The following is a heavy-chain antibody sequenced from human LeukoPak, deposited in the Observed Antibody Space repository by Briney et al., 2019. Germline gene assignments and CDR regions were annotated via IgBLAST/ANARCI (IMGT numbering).Heavy chain of an antibody. CDR2: ISAGGSTP. V-gene: IGHV3-23*01. J-gene: IGHJ4*02. D-gene: IGHD6-6*01. CDR3: AKEDLSSSRYYFEN. CDR1: GFSFSTYA. Sequence: GGSLRLSCAASGFSFSTYAMSWVRQAPGKGLEWVSAISAGGSTPYYADSVKGRFTISRDNAKNTLYLHMNSLRAEDTAVYYCAKEDLSSSRYYFENWGQGALVTVSS.